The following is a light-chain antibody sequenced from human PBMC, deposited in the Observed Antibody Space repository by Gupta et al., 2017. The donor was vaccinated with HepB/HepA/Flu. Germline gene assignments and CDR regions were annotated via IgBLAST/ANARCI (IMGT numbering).Light chain of an antibody. CDR1: QTVSSS. V-gene: IGKV3-15*01. CDR2: DAS. J-gene: IGKJ3*01. Sequence: IVMKQSPGTLSVSPGERATLSCTASQTVSSSVAWYQQKPGQSPRLLIYDASTRVASIPDRFSGSGSGTEFTLTINSLQSADVAVYFCQQYYQWPSFTFGPGTTVNL. CDR3: QQYYQWPSFT.